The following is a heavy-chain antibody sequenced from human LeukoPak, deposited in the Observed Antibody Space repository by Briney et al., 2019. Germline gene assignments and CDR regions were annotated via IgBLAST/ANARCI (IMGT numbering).Heavy chain of an antibody. CDR2: ISSGSRSM. D-gene: IGHD2-21*02. Sequence: GGALRLSCAPSGFTFSEYSMNWVRQPPGKGLEWVSSISSGSRSMYYADSVKGRFTISRDNAKNSLYLQMNSLRAEDTAVYYCARDYFYCGGDCFVDYWGQGTLVSVSS. CDR3: ARDYFYCGGDCFVDY. CDR1: GFTFSEYS. V-gene: IGHV3-21*01. J-gene: IGHJ4*02.